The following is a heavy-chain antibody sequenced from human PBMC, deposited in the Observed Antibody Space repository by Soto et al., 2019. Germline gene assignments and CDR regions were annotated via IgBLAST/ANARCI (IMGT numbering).Heavy chain of an antibody. CDR1: GGSISSGDYY. J-gene: IGHJ5*02. CDR3: ARDCQAVRGVIISRWFDP. D-gene: IGHD3-10*01. V-gene: IGHV4-30-4*01. Sequence: QVQLQESGPGLVKPSQTLSLTCTVSGGSISSGDYYWSWIRQPPGKGLEWIGYIYYSGSTYYNPSLKSRVTISVDTSKNQFSLKLSSVTAADTAVYYCARDCQAVRGVIISRWFDPWGQGTLFTVSS. CDR2: IYYSGST.